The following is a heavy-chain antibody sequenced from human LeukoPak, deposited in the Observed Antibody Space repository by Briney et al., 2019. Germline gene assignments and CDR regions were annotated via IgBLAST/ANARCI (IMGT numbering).Heavy chain of an antibody. CDR2: ISGRGGST. Sequence: PGASLRLSCAASGFTFSSYAMSCVRQAPGKGLEWVSAISGRGGSTYYADSVKGRFTISRDNSKNPLYLQMNGVRAEDTAVYYCAKGRRNWNHDAFDIWGQGTMVTVSS. D-gene: IGHD1-14*01. J-gene: IGHJ3*02. CDR1: GFTFSSYA. V-gene: IGHV3-23*01. CDR3: AKGRRNWNHDAFDI.